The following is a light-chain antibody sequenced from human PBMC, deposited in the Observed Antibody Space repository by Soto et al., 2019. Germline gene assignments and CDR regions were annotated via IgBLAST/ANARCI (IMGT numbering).Light chain of an antibody. Sequence: EKVLTQSPGTLSLSPGESATLSCRASQSVSSNLAWYQHKPGQAPRLLIYGMSTRATGLPGRFSGSGFGTEFTLTISSLQSEDLAVYCCQQYNHWPLTFGGGTKVDI. V-gene: IGKV3-15*01. CDR3: QQYNHWPLT. CDR2: GMS. J-gene: IGKJ4*01. CDR1: QSVSSN.